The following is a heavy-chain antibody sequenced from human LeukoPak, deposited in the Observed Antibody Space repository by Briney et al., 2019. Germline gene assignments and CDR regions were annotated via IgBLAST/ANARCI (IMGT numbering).Heavy chain of an antibody. Sequence: GGSLSLSCAASAFTFSRYTMNWVRQAPGEGLGWVSFISSSSSIIYYADSVKGRFTISRDNAKNSLYLQMNSLRTEDTAVYYCARDAVVRGVIIYYFDYWGQGTLDTVSS. V-gene: IGHV3-48*04. D-gene: IGHD3-10*01. CDR1: AFTFSRYT. J-gene: IGHJ4*02. CDR3: ARDAVVRGVIIYYFDY. CDR2: ISSSSSII.